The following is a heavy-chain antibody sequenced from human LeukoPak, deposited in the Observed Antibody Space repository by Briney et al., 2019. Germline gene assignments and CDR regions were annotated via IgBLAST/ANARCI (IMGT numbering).Heavy chain of an antibody. V-gene: IGHV3-21*01. CDR3: AREGVWTVGATKYFDY. Sequence: PGGSLRLSCAASGFTFSSYSMNWVRQAPGKGLEWVSSISSSSSYIYYADSVKGRFTISRDNAKNSLYLQMNSLRAEDTAVYYCAREGVWTVGATKYFDYWGQGTLVTVSS. CDR1: GFTFSSYS. D-gene: IGHD1-26*01. CDR2: ISSSSSYI. J-gene: IGHJ4*02.